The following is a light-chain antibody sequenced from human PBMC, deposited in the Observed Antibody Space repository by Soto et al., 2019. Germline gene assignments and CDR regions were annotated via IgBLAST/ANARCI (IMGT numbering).Light chain of an antibody. CDR2: EVN. V-gene: IGLV2-8*01. CDR3: SSYAGTNTRYL. CDR1: SSDVGSYNF. Sequence: QSALTQPPSASGSPGQSVTISCTGASSDVGSYNFVSWYQQHPGKAPKLMIYEVNKRPSGVPARFSGSKSGNTASLTVSGLQADDEADYYCSSYAGTNTRYLFGSGTKLTVL. J-gene: IGLJ1*01.